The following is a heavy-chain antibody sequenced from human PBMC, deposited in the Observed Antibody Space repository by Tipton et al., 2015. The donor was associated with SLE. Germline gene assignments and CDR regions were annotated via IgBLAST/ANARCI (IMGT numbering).Heavy chain of an antibody. D-gene: IGHD6-6*01. Sequence: TLSLTCTVSGGSISSDGYFWTWIRQHPEKGLEWIGYIYHSGTTYYNPSLESRVTISLDKSTNQFSLKLSSVTAADTAVYYCARQAEYSSSSGFWFDPWGQGTLVTVSS. V-gene: IGHV4-31*03. J-gene: IGHJ5*02. CDR3: ARQAEYSSSSGFWFDP. CDR2: IYHSGTT. CDR1: GGSISSDGYF.